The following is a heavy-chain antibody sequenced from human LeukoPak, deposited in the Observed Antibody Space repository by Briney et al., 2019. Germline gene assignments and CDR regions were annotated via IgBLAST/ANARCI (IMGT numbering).Heavy chain of an antibody. Sequence: ASVKVSCKASGYTFTSYAMHWVRQAPGQRLEWMGWINAGNGNTKYSQKFQGRVTITRDTSASTAYMELSSLRSEDTAVYYCARDLGWYYYDSSGYYDPLDYWGQGTLVTVSS. CDR2: INAGNGNT. D-gene: IGHD3-22*01. CDR1: GYTFTSYA. J-gene: IGHJ4*02. CDR3: ARDLGWYYYDSSGYYDPLDY. V-gene: IGHV1-3*01.